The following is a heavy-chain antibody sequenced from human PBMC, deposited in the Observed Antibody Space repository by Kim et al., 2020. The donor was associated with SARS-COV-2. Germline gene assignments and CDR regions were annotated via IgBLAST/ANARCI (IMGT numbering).Heavy chain of an antibody. CDR1: GYIFTGYY. D-gene: IGHD2-15*01. CDR2: MNPNSAGT. J-gene: IGHJ4*02. Sequence: ASVKVSCKPSGYIFTGYYIHWVRQAPGQGLEWMGCMNPNSAGTNYAHNLQARVTMTRDTSISTAYMELSSLRSDDTAVYYCARAGVVGATPSHFDYWGQGTLVTVSS. V-gene: IGHV1-2*07. CDR3: ARAGVVGATPSHFDY.